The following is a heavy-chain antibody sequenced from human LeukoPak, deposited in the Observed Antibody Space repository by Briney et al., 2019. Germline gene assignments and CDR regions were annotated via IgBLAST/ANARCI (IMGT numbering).Heavy chain of an antibody. V-gene: IGHV4-39*07. CDR3: ARENGGSLLWFGELPYYFDY. CDR2: SYTSGST. CDR1: GDSISTSNSY. J-gene: IGHJ4*02. D-gene: IGHD3-10*01. Sequence: PSETLSLTCTVSGDSISTSNSYWGWIRQPPGKGLEWIGRSYTSGSTNYNPSLKSRVTISVDTSKNQFSLKLSSVTAADTAVYYCARENGGSLLWFGELPYYFDYWGQGTLVTVSS.